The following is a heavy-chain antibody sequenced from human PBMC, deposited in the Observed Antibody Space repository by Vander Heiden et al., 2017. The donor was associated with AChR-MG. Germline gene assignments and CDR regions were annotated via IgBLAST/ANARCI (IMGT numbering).Heavy chain of an antibody. CDR2: INHSGST. Sequence: QVQLQQWGAGLLKPSETLSLTCAVYGGSFSGYYWSWIRQPPGKGLEWIGEINHSGSTNYNPSLKSRVTISVDTSKNQFSLKLSSVTAADTAVYYCARGLWRPRGVPYYFDYWGQGTLVTVSS. CDR1: GGSFSGYY. V-gene: IGHV4-34*01. J-gene: IGHJ4*02. D-gene: IGHD2-21*01. CDR3: ARGLWRPRGVPYYFDY.